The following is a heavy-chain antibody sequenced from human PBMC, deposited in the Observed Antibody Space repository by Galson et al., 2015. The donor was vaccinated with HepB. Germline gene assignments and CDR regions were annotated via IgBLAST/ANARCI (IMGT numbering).Heavy chain of an antibody. CDR1: GFAFRTYN. V-gene: IGHV3-21*06. CDR3: ARLSSWHVDH. Sequence: SLRLSCAASGFAFRTYNINWVRQAPGKGLEWVASISGSSSYMFYADSVKGRFTVSRDNAKNSLYLQMHSLRAEDTAVYYCARLSSWHVDHWGQGALVTVSS. J-gene: IGHJ5*02. CDR2: ISGSSSYM. D-gene: IGHD6-13*01.